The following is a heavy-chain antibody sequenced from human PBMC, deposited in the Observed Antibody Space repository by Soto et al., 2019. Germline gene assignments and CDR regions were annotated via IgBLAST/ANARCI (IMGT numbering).Heavy chain of an antibody. CDR2: ISYDGSNK. J-gene: IGHJ5*02. D-gene: IGHD6-6*01. Sequence: QVQLVESGGGVVQPGRSLRLSCAASGFTFSSYAMHWFRQAPGKGLEWVAVISYDGSNKYYADSVKGRFTISRDNSKNTLYLQMNSLRAEDTAVYYCARFAAARRRYSWFDPWGQGTLVTVSS. V-gene: IGHV3-30-3*01. CDR1: GFTFSSYA. CDR3: ARFAAARRRYSWFDP.